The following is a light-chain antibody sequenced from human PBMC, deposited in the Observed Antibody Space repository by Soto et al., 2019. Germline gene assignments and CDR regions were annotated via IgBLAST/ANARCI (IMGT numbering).Light chain of an antibody. Sequence: HSVLTQPASVSGFPGQSITISCTGTSSDVGGYNYVSWYQQHPGKAPKLMIYDVSNRPSGVSNRFSGSKSGNTASLTISGLQAEDEADYYCSSYTSSSTGVFGTGTKVTVL. CDR1: SSDVGGYNY. J-gene: IGLJ1*01. V-gene: IGLV2-14*01. CDR3: SSYTSSSTGV. CDR2: DVS.